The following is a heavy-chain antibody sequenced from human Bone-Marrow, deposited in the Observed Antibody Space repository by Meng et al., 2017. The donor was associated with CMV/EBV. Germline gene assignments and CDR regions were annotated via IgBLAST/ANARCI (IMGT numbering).Heavy chain of an antibody. J-gene: IGHJ4*02. CDR3: TRDRTEYFDY. D-gene: IGHD4-17*01. CDR1: GFTFGDYA. V-gene: IGHV3-49*04. CDR2: IRSKAYGGTT. Sequence: GGSLRLSCTASGFTFGDYAMSWVRQAPGKGLEWVGFIRSKAYGGTTGYAASVKGRFTISRDDSKSIAYLQMNSLKTEDTAVYYCTRDRTEYFDYWGQGTRVTGSS.